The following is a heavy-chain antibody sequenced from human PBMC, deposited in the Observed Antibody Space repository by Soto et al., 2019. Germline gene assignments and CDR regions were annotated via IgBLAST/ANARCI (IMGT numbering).Heavy chain of an antibody. D-gene: IGHD3-3*01. CDR2: ISGSGYDI. CDR1: GFTFNDCA. V-gene: IGHV3-23*01. CDR3: AKSRPRATIFGVVINGFDY. J-gene: IGHJ4*02. Sequence: EVQVLESGGGLVQPGGSLRLSCAASGFTFNDCAMSWVRQAPGKGLEWVPSISGSGYDIYYADSVKGRFTISRDNRKNMVYLQMDNLRADDTAVYFCAKSRPRATIFGVVINGFDYWGQGTLVTVSS.